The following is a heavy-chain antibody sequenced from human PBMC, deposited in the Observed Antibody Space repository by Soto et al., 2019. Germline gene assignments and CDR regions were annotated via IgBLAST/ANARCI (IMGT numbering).Heavy chain of an antibody. CDR3: ARIKWGLDYYSGMDV. J-gene: IGHJ6*02. CDR1: GYTFSDYF. D-gene: IGHD1-26*01. V-gene: IGHV1-2*02. CDR2: INPKTAAT. Sequence: QVQLVQSGAEVRKSGASVKVSCKASGYTFSDYFIQWRRQAPGQGLEWVAWINPKTAATNYAKKFQDRVTVTSDTSFSTAYLELTRLRPDDTALYYCARIKWGLDYYSGMDVWGQGTAVSVSS.